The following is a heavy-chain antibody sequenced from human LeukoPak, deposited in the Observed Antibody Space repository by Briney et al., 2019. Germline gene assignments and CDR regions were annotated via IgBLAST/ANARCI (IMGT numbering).Heavy chain of an antibody. CDR2: MNPNSGNT. Sequence: GASVKVSCKASGYTFTSYDINWVRQAAGQGLEWMGWMNPNSGNTGYAQKFQGRVTMTRNTSISTAYMEVSSLRSEDTAVYYCAITYTTMVRGVDYWGQGTLVTVSS. CDR3: AITYTTMVRGVDY. V-gene: IGHV1-8*01. CDR1: GYTFTSYD. D-gene: IGHD3-10*01. J-gene: IGHJ4*02.